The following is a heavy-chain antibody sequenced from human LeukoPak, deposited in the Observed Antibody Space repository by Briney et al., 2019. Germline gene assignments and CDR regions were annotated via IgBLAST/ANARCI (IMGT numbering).Heavy chain of an antibody. CDR3: ARHSSGYYTADYFDY. J-gene: IGHJ4*02. CDR1: GFTVSSNY. D-gene: IGHD3-22*01. Sequence: PGGSLRLSCAASGFTVSSNYMSWVRQAPGKGLEWLSVIYSGGDTYYADSVKGRFTISRDNSKNTLYLQMNSLRAEDTAVYYCARHSSGYYTADYFDYWGQGTLVTVSS. CDR2: IYSGGDT. V-gene: IGHV3-66*04.